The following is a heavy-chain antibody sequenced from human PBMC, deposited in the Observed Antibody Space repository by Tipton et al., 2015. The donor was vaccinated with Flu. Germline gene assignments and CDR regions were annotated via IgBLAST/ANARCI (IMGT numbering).Heavy chain of an antibody. V-gene: IGHV4-39*07. CDR3: ARGGGKYYYYGMDV. D-gene: IGHD3-16*01. Sequence: GLVKPSETLSLSCTVSGGSISSSSYYWGWIRQSPGKGLEWIGSLFYTGSTYYNPSLKSRVTLSRDTSKNQFSLNLSSVTAADTAVYFCARGGGKYYYYGMDVWGQGTTVTVSS. CDR1: GGSISSSSYY. CDR2: LFYTGST. J-gene: IGHJ6*02.